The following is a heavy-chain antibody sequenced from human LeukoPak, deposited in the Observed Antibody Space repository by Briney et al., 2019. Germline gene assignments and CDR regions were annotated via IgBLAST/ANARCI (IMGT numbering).Heavy chain of an antibody. CDR1: GFTFNSYW. J-gene: IGHJ4*02. CDR3: ARDALDEFYFDY. Sequence: GGSLRLSCAASGFTFNSYWMSWVRQAPGKGLEWVASVKEDGSEQYYVDSVRGRFIISRDNAKNSLYLQMSSLRAEDTAVYYCARDALDEFYFDYWGQGTLVTVSS. D-gene: IGHD3-10*01. CDR2: VKEDGSEQ. V-gene: IGHV3-7*01.